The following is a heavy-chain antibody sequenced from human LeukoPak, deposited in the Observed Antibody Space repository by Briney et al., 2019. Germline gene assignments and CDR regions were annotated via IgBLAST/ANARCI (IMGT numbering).Heavy chain of an antibody. V-gene: IGHV4-4*02. J-gene: IGHJ6*02. CDR1: GGSISSTNW. CDR2: VHLSGRT. Sequence: SETLSLTCGVSGGSISSTNWWTWVRQPPGEGLEWIGEVHLSGRTNYNPSLESRVTMSVDMSENHISLKLTSVTAADTAVYYCARHYDFSGMDVWGQGTTVTVSS. CDR3: ARHYDFSGMDV. D-gene: IGHD3-3*01.